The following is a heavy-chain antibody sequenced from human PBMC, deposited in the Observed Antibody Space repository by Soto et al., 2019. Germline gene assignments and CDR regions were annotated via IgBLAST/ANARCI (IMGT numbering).Heavy chain of an antibody. V-gene: IGHV2-26*01. CDR1: GFSLSNANVG. CDR2: IFSDDEK. J-gene: IGHJ4*02. Sequence: QVTLKESGPVLVKPTETLTLTCTVSGFSLSNANVGVTWIRQPPGKALEWLAHIFSDDEKSSNPSLKRKVTISKDTSESQVVXTMXXXXPVXXAXXXXXXXXXXXXXVYYFDFWGQGALVTVSS. CDR3: XXXXXXXXXVYYFDF.